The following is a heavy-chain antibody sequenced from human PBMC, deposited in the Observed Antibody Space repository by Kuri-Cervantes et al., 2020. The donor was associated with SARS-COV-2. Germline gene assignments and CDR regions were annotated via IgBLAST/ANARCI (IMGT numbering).Heavy chain of an antibody. Sequence: GGSLRLSCAASGFTFNNYGMHWVRQAPGKGLEWVAIIYYDGSYKHYAASVKGRFTISRDNSKNTLYLQMNSLRAEDTAVYYCARPMGIAVTPLNDAFDIWGQGTMVTVSS. J-gene: IGHJ3*02. V-gene: IGHV3-33*08. CDR2: IYYDGSYK. D-gene: IGHD6-19*01. CDR1: GFTFNNYG. CDR3: ARPMGIAVTPLNDAFDI.